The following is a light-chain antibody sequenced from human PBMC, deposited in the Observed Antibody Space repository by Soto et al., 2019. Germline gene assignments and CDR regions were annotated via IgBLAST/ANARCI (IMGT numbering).Light chain of an antibody. CDR1: SSNIGSNT. J-gene: IGLJ2*01. Sequence: QSVLTQPPSASGTPGQRVTISCSGSSSNIGSNTVNWYQQLPGTAPKLLIHSNNQRPSGVPDRFSGSKSGTSASLAISGLQSEDEADYYCAAWDDSLKVVFGGGTKVTVL. CDR2: SNN. CDR3: AAWDDSLKVV. V-gene: IGLV1-44*01.